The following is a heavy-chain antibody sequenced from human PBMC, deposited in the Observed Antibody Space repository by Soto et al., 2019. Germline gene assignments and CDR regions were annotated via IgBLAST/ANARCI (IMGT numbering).Heavy chain of an antibody. Sequence: QVQLVESGRGVVQPGRSLRLSCAASGFTFSSYAMHWVRQAPGKGLEWVAVISYDGSNKYYADSVKGRFTISRDNSKNTLYLQMNSLRAEDTAVYYCAGAVAGAFDYWGQGTLVTVSS. J-gene: IGHJ4*02. CDR2: ISYDGSNK. CDR3: AGAVAGAFDY. CDR1: GFTFSSYA. V-gene: IGHV3-30-3*01. D-gene: IGHD6-19*01.